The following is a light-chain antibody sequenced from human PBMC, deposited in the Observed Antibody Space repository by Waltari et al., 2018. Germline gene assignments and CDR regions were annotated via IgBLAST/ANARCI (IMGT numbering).Light chain of an antibody. J-gene: IGLJ2*01. V-gene: IGLV3-1*01. CDR3: QSWDSDLT. CDR1: NFGVKY. Sequence: SYEVTQPPSVSVSPGQTATIPCSGDNFGVKYVCWFHHKPGQAPVLIIYQDNKRPLGIPGRFSASNSGNTAALTISGAQAVDEADYYCQSWDSDLTFGGGTKLTVL. CDR2: QDN.